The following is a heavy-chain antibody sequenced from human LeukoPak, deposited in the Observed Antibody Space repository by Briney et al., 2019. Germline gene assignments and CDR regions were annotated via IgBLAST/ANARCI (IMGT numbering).Heavy chain of an antibody. CDR3: ARGTYYDSSGYLKY. CDR1: GFTFSSYE. V-gene: IGHV3-48*03. D-gene: IGHD3-22*01. J-gene: IGHJ4*02. Sequence: TGGSLRLSCAASGFTFSSYEMNWVRQAPGKGLEWVSYISSSGSTIYYADSVKGRFTISRDNAKNSLYPQMNSLRAEDAAVYYCARGTYYDSSGYLKYWGQGTLVTVSS. CDR2: ISSSGSTI.